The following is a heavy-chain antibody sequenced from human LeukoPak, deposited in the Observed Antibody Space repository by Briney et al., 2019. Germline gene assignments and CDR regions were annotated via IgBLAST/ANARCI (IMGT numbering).Heavy chain of an antibody. V-gene: IGHV4-34*01. J-gene: IGHJ4*02. Sequence: SETLSLTCAVYGGSFSGYDWGWIRQPPGTGREWIGEINHSGITNYNPSFESRVTISVDASKNQFSLKLTSMTAADTAVYYCARVRFRGKDDYWGQGILVTVSS. CDR1: GGSFSGYD. D-gene: IGHD4-23*01. CDR3: ARVRFRGKDDY. CDR2: INHSGIT.